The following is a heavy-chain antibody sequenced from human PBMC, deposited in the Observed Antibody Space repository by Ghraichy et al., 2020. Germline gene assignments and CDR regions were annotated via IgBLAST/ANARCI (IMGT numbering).Heavy chain of an antibody. Sequence: GALRLSCAASGFTFSSYAMNWVRQAPGKGLEWVSTISGSGDDTYYADSVKGRFTISRDNSKDTLYLQMNSLRAEDTAVHFCVKGGWGTVLDFWGQGTLVTVSP. V-gene: IGHV3-23*01. J-gene: IGHJ4*02. CDR1: GFTFSSYA. CDR3: VKGGWGTVLDF. D-gene: IGHD7-27*01. CDR2: ISGSGDDT.